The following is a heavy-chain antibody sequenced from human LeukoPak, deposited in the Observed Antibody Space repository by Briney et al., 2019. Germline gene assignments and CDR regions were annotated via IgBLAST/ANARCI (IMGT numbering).Heavy chain of an antibody. D-gene: IGHD3-10*01. J-gene: IGHJ4*02. CDR2: ISGSGGST. CDR3: AKSPTVRLWFGEYYLDY. CDR1: GFTFSSYG. V-gene: IGHV3-23*01. Sequence: GRSLRLSCAASGFTFSSYGMHWVRQAPGKGLEWVSAISGSGGSTYYADSVKGRFTISRDNSKNTLYLQMNSLRAEDTAVYYCAKSPTVRLWFGEYYLDYWGQGTLVTVSS.